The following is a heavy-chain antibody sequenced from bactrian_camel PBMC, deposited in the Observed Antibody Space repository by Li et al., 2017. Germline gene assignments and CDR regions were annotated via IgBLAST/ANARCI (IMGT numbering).Heavy chain of an antibody. J-gene: IGHJ4*01. V-gene: IGHV3S53*01. CDR3: AADDVVAGWLCVTGAEYNY. CDR2: FDCDGRI. D-gene: IGHD6*01. Sequence: VQLVESGGGSVQAGGSLTLSCTASGSIFSNKCIGWYRRAPGKEREGVAGFDCDGRIRYAPSVEGRFTISQDNAKATVYLQMNSLKPEDTAMYYCAADDVVAGWLCVTGAEYNYWGQGTQVTVS. CDR1: GSIFSNKC.